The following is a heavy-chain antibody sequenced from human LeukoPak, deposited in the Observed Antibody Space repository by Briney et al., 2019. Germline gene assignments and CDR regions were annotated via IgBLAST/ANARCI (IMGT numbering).Heavy chain of an antibody. J-gene: IGHJ3*02. CDR3: ARGTVLLGLGAFDI. D-gene: IGHD1-1*01. V-gene: IGHV6-1*01. CDR1: GDSVSSNSDA. Sequence: SQTLSLTCAISGDSVSSNSDAWNWISQSPSRGLEWLGRTYYRSKWYNDYAVSVKSRITITPDTSKNQFSLQLNSVTPEDTAVYYCARGTVLLGLGAFDIWGQGTMVTVSS. CDR2: TYYRSKWYN.